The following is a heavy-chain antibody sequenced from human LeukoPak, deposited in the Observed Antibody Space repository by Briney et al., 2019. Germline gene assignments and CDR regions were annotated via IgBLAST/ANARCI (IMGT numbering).Heavy chain of an antibody. CDR3: AKDDVWFGELSTQMGTPDY. CDR2: IRYDGSNK. Sequence: HPGGSLRLTCAASGFTFSSYGMHWVRQAPGKGLEWVAFIRYDGSNKYYADSVKGRFTISRDNSKNTLYLQMNSLRAEDTAVYYCAKDDVWFGELSTQMGTPDYWGQGTLVTVSS. J-gene: IGHJ4*02. V-gene: IGHV3-30*02. CDR1: GFTFSSYG. D-gene: IGHD3-10*01.